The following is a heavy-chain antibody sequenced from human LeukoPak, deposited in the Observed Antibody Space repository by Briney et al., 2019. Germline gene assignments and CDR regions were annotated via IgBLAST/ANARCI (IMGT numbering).Heavy chain of an antibody. D-gene: IGHD2-15*01. CDR3: ARLLVVVAATAPNYYYGMDV. V-gene: IGHV1-2*02. CDR1: GYTFTGYY. J-gene: IGHJ6*02. CDR2: INPNSGGT. Sequence: GASVKVSCEASGYTFTGYYMHWVRQAPGQGLEWMGWINPNSGGTNYAQKFQGRVTMTRDTSISTAYMELSRLRSDDTAVYYCARLLVVVAATAPNYYYGMDVWGQGTTVTVSS.